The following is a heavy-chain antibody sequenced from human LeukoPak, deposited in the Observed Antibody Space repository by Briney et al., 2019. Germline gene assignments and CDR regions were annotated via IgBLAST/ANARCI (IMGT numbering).Heavy chain of an antibody. D-gene: IGHD5-12*01. CDR3: ARVRNGYDCSVDY. J-gene: IGHJ4*02. V-gene: IGHV3-11*01. CDR1: GFTFSDYY. Sequence: GGSLRLSCAASGFTFSDYYVSWIRQAPGKGLEWVSYISSSGSTIYYVDSVKGRFTISRDNAKNSLYLQMSSLRAEDTAVYYCARVRNGYDCSVDYWGQGTLVTVSS. CDR2: ISSSGSTI.